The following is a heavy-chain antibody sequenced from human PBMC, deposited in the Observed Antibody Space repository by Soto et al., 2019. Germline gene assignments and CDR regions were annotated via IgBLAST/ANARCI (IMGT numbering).Heavy chain of an antibody. CDR2: LSGSGGSI. Sequence: GGSLRLSCAASAFTFKNHWMTWVRQAPGKGLEWVSGLSGSGGSIYYADSVKGRFTISRDNSMNTLYLQMKSLRAEDTAVYYCAKVSSSWYAGFFDLWGQGTPVTVSS. J-gene: IGHJ4*02. D-gene: IGHD6-13*01. CDR3: AKVSSSWYAGFFDL. CDR1: AFTFKNHW. V-gene: IGHV3-23*01.